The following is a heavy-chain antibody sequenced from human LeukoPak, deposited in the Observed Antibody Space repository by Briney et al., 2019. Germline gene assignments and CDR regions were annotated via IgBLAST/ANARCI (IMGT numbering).Heavy chain of an antibody. CDR3: ARGRYYDFWSGYHRFDY. D-gene: IGHD3-3*01. Sequence: SETLSLTCTVSGGSISSSSYYWGWIRQPPGKGLEWIGSIYYSGSTYYNPSLKSRVTISVDTSKNQFSLKLSSVTAADAAVYYCARGRYYDFWSGYHRFDYWGQGTLVTVSS. CDR1: GGSISSSSYY. V-gene: IGHV4-39*07. CDR2: IYYSGST. J-gene: IGHJ4*02.